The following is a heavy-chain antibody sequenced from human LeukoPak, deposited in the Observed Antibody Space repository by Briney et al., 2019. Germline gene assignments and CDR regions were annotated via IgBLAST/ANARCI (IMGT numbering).Heavy chain of an antibody. J-gene: IGHJ4*02. Sequence: GGSLRLSCAASGFSFDDYGMSWVRQPPGKGLVCVSGINWNGGSTGYADSVKGRFTISRDNAKNSLYLQMSSLRAEDTALYYCARGRGSYSPYYFDYWGQGTLVTVSS. D-gene: IGHD1-26*01. CDR1: GFSFDDYG. V-gene: IGHV3-20*04. CDR3: ARGRGSYSPYYFDY. CDR2: INWNGGST.